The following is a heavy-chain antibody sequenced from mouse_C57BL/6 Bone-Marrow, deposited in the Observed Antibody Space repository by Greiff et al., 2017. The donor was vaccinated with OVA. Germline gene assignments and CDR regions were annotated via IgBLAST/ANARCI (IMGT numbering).Heavy chain of an antibody. CDR1: GFTFSDYG. CDR2: ISSGSSTI. J-gene: IGHJ4*01. Sequence: VQLKESGGGLVKPGGSLKLSCAASGFTFSDYGMHWVRQAPEKGLEWVAYISSGSSTIYYADTVKGRITISRDNAKNTLFLQMTSLRSEDTSMYYFAWESIYFYCHYYALYYWGQGTSVTVSS. CDR3: AWESIYFYCHYYALYY. D-gene: IGHD1-1*01. V-gene: IGHV5-17*01.